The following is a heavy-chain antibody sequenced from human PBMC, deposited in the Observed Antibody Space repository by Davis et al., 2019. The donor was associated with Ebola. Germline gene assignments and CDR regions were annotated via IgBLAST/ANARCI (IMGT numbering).Heavy chain of an antibody. V-gene: IGHV1-3*01. CDR3: ARGRPREDV. Sequence: ASVKVSCKASGGTFSSYAISWVRQAPGQRLEWMGWINAGNGNTKYSQKFQGRVTITRDTSASTAYMELSSLRSEDTAVYYCARGRPREDVWGQGTTVTVSS. CDR2: INAGNGNT. J-gene: IGHJ6*02. CDR1: GGTFSSYA.